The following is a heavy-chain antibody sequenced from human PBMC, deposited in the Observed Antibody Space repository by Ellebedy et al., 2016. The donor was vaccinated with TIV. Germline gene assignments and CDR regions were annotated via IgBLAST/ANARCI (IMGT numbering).Heavy chain of an antibody. Sequence: ASVKVSXXASGYTFTSYAMHWVRQAPGQRLEWMGWINAGNGNTKYSQKFQGRVTITRDTSASTAYMELSSLRSEDTAVYYCARSWLRLGLGIETPNWFDPWGQGTLVTVSS. CDR2: INAGNGNT. CDR3: ARSWLRLGLGIETPNWFDP. CDR1: GYTFTSYA. V-gene: IGHV1-3*01. J-gene: IGHJ5*02. D-gene: IGHD5-12*01.